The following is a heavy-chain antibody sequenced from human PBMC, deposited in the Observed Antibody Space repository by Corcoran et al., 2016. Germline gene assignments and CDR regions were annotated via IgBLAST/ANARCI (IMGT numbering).Heavy chain of an antibody. CDR2: INSDGSST. CDR1: GFTFSSYW. D-gene: IGHD5-12*01. J-gene: IGHJ6*02. V-gene: IGHV3-74*01. CDR3: ARLSGYDPYYYYGMDV. Sequence: EVQLVESGGGLVQPGGSLRLSCADSGFTFSSYWMHWVRQAPGKGLVWVSRINSDGSSTSYADSVKGRFTISRDNAKNTLYLQMNSLRAEDTAVYYCARLSGYDPYYYYGMDVWGQGTTVTVSS.